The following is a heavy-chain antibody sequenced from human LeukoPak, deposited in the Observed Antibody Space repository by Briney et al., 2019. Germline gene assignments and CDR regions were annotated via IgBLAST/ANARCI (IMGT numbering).Heavy chain of an antibody. J-gene: IGHJ4*02. CDR3: AREGWFGELLYAPFDY. Sequence: PSETLSLTCTVSGGSISSSSYYWGWIRQPPGKGLEWIGSIYYSGSTYYNPSLKSRVTISVDTSKNQFSLKLSSVTAADTAVYYCAREGWFGELLYAPFDYWGQGTLVTVSS. V-gene: IGHV4-39*07. CDR2: IYYSGST. D-gene: IGHD3-10*01. CDR1: GGSISSSSYY.